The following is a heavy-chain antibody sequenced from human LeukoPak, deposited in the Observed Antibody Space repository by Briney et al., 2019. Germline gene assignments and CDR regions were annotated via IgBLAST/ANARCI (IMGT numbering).Heavy chain of an antibody. V-gene: IGHV3-33*01. CDR3: ARGILMTDAFDI. J-gene: IGHJ3*02. Sequence: PGGSLRLSCAASGFTFSSYGMHRVRQAPGKGLEWVAVIWYDGSNKYYADSVKGRFTISRDNSKNTLYLQMNSLRAEDTAVYYCARGILMTDAFDIWGQGTMITVSS. CDR2: IWYDGSNK. CDR1: GFTFSSYG. D-gene: IGHD2-21*01.